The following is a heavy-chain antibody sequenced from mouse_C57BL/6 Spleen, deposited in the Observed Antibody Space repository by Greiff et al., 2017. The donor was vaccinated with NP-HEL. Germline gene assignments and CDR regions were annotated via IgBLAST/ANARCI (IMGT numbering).Heavy chain of an antibody. CDR2: IDPENGDT. V-gene: IGHV14-4*01. J-gene: IGHJ3*01. Sequence: EVQLQQSGAELVRPGASVKLSCTASGFNIKDDYMHWVKQRPEQGLEWIGWIDPENGDTEYASKFQGKATITADTSSNTAYLQISSLTSEDTAVYYCTLFITTVVEGFAYWGQGTLVTVSA. D-gene: IGHD1-1*01. CDR1: GFNIKDDY. CDR3: TLFITTVVEGFAY.